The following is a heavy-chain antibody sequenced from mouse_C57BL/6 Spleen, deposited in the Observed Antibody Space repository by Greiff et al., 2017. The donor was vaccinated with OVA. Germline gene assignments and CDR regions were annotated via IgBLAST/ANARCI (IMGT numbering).Heavy chain of an antibody. Sequence: VQLQQSGPELVKPGASVKISCKASGYAFSSSWMNWVKQRPGKGLEWIGRIYPGDGDTNYNGKFKGKATLTADKSSSTAYMQLSSLTSEDSAVYFCARRGTTVPYYFDYWGQGTTLTVSS. CDR2: IYPGDGDT. CDR3: ARRGTTVPYYFDY. D-gene: IGHD1-1*01. CDR1: GYAFSSSW. V-gene: IGHV1-82*01. J-gene: IGHJ2*01.